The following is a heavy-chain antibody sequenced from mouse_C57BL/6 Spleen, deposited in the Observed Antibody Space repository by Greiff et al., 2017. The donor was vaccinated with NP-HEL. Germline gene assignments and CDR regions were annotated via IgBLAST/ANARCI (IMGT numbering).Heavy chain of an antibody. Sequence: EVKLQQSGPELVKPGASVKMSCKASGYTFTDYNMHWVKQSHGQSLEWIGYINPNNGGTSYNQKFKGKATLTVNKSSSTAYMELRSLTSEDSAVYYCARSLIYSYAMDYWGQGTSVTVSS. CDR1: GYTFTDYN. D-gene: IGHD2-1*01. CDR3: ARSLIYSYAMDY. V-gene: IGHV1-22*01. CDR2: INPNNGGT. J-gene: IGHJ4*01.